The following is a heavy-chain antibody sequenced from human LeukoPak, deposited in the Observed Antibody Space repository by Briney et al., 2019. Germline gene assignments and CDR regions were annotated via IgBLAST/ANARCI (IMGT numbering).Heavy chain of an antibody. CDR3: AKGQGAIAARLCDY. CDR2: ISGSGGST. CDR1: GFTFSSYA. V-gene: IGHV3-23*01. J-gene: IGHJ4*02. D-gene: IGHD6-6*01. Sequence: TGGSLRLSCAASGFTFSSYAMSWVRQAPGKGLEWVSAISGSGGSTYYADSVKGRFTISRDNSKNTLYLQMNSLRAEDTAVYYCAKGQGAIAARLCDYWGQGTLVTVSS.